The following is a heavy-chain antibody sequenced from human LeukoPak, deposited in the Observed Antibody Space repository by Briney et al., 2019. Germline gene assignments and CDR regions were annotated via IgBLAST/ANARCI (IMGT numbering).Heavy chain of an antibody. Sequence: SETLSLTCTVSGGSISRYYWSWIRQPPGKGLEWIGYIYYSGSTNYNPSLKSRATISVDTSKNQFSLKLSSVTAADTAVYYCARQNLGPSSRYRRTNWFDPWGQGTLVTVSS. J-gene: IGHJ5*02. CDR2: IYYSGST. CDR1: GGSISRYY. V-gene: IGHV4-59*08. CDR3: ARQNLGPSSRYRRTNWFDP. D-gene: IGHD6-13*01.